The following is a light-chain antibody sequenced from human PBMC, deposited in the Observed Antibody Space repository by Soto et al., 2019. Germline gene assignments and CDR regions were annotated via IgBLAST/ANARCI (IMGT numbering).Light chain of an antibody. CDR2: KAS. J-gene: IGKJ5*01. Sequence: DIQMTQSPSTLSASVGDRVTITCRASQSISSSLAWYQQKPGKAPKLLISKASSLESGVPSRFRGSGSGTEFTLTISSLQPDDFASYYCQHDRSYPFTFGQGTRLEIK. CDR3: QHDRSYPFT. V-gene: IGKV1-5*03. CDR1: QSISSS.